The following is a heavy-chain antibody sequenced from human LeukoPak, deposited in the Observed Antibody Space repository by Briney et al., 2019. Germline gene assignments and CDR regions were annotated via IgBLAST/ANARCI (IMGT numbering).Heavy chain of an antibody. D-gene: IGHD3-3*01. Sequence: GASVKVSCKASGYTFTSYDINWVRQATGQELEWMGWMNPNSGNTGYAQKFQGRVTMTRNTSISTAYMELSSLRSEDPAVYYCAREVGASNYYYYGMDVWGQGTTVTVSS. V-gene: IGHV1-8*01. CDR1: GYTFTSYD. CDR3: AREVGASNYYYYGMDV. J-gene: IGHJ6*02. CDR2: MNPNSGNT.